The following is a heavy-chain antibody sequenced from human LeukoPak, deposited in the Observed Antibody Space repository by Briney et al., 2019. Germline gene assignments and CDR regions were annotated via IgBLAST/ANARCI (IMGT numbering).Heavy chain of an antibody. CDR3: AKDEGVGSWGNTWGPIY. J-gene: IGHJ4*02. CDR1: GFTFSSYA. CDR2: IYYDGSNK. D-gene: IGHD6-6*01. Sequence: GGSLRLSCATSGFTFSSYAMYWVRQAPGKGLEWVAVIYYDGSNKFYADSVKGRFTISRDNSMNTVYLQMNSLTVEDTAVYYCAKDEGVGSWGNTWGPIYWGQGNLVTITS. V-gene: IGHV3-33*06.